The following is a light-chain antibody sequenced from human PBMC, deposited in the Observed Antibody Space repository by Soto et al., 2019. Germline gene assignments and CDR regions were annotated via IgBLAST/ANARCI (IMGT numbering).Light chain of an antibody. J-gene: IGKJ1*01. Sequence: DIQMTQSPSTLSGSVGDRVTITCRASQTISSWLAWYQQKPGKAPKLLIYKASTLKSGVPSRFSGSGSGTEFTLTISSLQADYFATYYCQHYNSYSEAFGQGTKVEIK. CDR1: QTISSW. V-gene: IGKV1-5*03. CDR3: QHYNSYSEA. CDR2: KAS.